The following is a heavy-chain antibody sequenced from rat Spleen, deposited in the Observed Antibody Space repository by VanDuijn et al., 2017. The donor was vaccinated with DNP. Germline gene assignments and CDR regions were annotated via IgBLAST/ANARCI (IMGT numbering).Heavy chain of an antibody. V-gene: IGHV5S13*01. CDR1: RFTFSNYG. D-gene: IGHD1-8*01. J-gene: IGHJ3*01. CDR3: ARHSSVYNWFVY. CDR2: ISTGGGNT. Sequence: SLKLSCAASRFTFSNYGMAWVRQTPTKGLEWVASISTGGGNTYYRDSVKGRFTISRDNAKNTQYLQMDSLRSEDTATYYCARHSSVYNWFVYWGQGTLVTVSS.